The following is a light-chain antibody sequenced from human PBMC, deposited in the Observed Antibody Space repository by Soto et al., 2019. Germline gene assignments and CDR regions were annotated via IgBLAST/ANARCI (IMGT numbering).Light chain of an antibody. V-gene: IGLV2-14*01. J-gene: IGLJ1*01. CDR2: EVS. Sequence: QSALTQPASVSGSPGQSITISCTGTSSDVGGYNYVSWHQQLPGKAPKLMIYEVSNRPSGVSNRFSGSKSGNTASLTISGLQAEDEADYFCSSYGSTSTRYVFGTGTKVTVL. CDR3: SSYGSTSTRYV. CDR1: SSDVGGYNY.